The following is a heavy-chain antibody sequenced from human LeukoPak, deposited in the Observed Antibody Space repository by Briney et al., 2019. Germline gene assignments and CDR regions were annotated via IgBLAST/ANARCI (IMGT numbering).Heavy chain of an antibody. CDR3: TRGSSSSDPVYYYYYMDV. J-gene: IGHJ6*03. V-gene: IGHV3-73*01. D-gene: IGHD6-6*01. Sequence: GFLRLSCAASGFTFSGSAMHWVRQASGKGLEWVGRIRSKANSYATAYAASVKGRFTISRDDSKNTAYLQMNSLKTEDTAVYYCTRGSSSSDPVYYYYYMDVWGKGTTVTVSS. CDR1: GFTFSGSA. CDR2: IRSKANSYAT.